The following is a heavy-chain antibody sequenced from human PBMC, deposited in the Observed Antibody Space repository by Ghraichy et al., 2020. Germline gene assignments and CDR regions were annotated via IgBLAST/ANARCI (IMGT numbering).Heavy chain of an antibody. Sequence: SVKVSCKASGFTFTSSAVQWVRQARGQRLEWIGWIVVGSGNTNYAQKFQERVTITRDMSTSTAYMELSSLRSEDTAVYYCAAGVLGFGEPPPHYYYYMDVWGKGTTVTVSS. V-gene: IGHV1-58*01. J-gene: IGHJ6*03. D-gene: IGHD3-10*01. CDR2: IVVGSGNT. CDR1: GFTFTSSA. CDR3: AAGVLGFGEPPPHYYYYMDV.